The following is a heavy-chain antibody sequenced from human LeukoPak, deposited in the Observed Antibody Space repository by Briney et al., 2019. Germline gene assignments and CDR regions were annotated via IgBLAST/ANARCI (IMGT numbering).Heavy chain of an antibody. D-gene: IGHD3-10*01. Sequence: GGSLRLSCAAAGFTFSRHWVSWGRQAPGKGLEWVARINGDGSEKDYVDFVKGRVTISSDNRKNLEYLQMNSLRVEDTAVYYCARSGVPNGFDIWGQGTMVTVSS. V-gene: IGHV3-7*04. J-gene: IGHJ3*02. CDR3: ARSGVPNGFDI. CDR1: GFTFSRHW. CDR2: INGDGSEK.